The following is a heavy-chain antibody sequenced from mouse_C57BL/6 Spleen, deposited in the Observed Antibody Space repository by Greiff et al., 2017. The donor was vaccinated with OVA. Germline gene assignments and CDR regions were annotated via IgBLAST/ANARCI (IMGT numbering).Heavy chain of an antibody. CDR3: ARTGTDRYFDY. CDR1: GFSLTSYG. CDR2: IWRGGST. D-gene: IGHD3-3*01. V-gene: IGHV2-5*01. Sequence: VQGVESGPGLVQPSQSLSITCTASGFSLTSYGVHWVRQSPGKGLEWLGVIWRGGSTDYNAAFMSRLSITKDNSKSQVFFKMNSLQADDTAIYYCARTGTDRYFDYWGQGTTLTVSS. J-gene: IGHJ2*01.